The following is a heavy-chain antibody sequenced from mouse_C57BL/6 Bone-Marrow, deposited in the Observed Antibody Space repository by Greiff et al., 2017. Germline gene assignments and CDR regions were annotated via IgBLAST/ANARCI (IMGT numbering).Heavy chain of an antibody. CDR3: ARSFYGSSYAYAMDY. J-gene: IGHJ4*01. D-gene: IGHD1-1*01. V-gene: IGHV1-64*01. CDR2: IHPNSGST. CDR1: GYTFTSYW. Sequence: QVQLQQPGAELVKPGASVMLSCKASGYTFTSYWLHWVKQRPGQGLEWIRMIHPNSGSTNYNEKFKSKATLTVDKSSSTAYMQLSSLTSEDSAVYYCARSFYGSSYAYAMDYWGRGTSVTGSS.